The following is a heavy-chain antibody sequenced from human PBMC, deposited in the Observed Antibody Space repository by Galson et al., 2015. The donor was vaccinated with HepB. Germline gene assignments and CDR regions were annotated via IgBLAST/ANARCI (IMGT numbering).Heavy chain of an antibody. CDR1: GFSLSTSGVG. CDR3: AHGRDRSGSYPFDY. J-gene: IGHJ4*02. CDR2: IYWNDDK. V-gene: IGHV2-5*01. Sequence: PALVKPTQTLTLTCTFSGFSLSTSGVGVGWIRQPPGKALEWLALIYWNDDKRYSPSLKSRLIITKDTSKNQVVLTMTNMDPVDTATYYYAHGRDRSGSYPFDYWGQGTLVTVSS. D-gene: IGHD1-26*01.